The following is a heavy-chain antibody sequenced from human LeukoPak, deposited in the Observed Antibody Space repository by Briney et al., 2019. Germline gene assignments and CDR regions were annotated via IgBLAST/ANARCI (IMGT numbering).Heavy chain of an antibody. Sequence: GGSLRLSCAASGFTFSSYSMKSVRRDPRKGLGWVSSITSSSRYIYYADSVKGRFTISRDNAKYALYLQMNSLRAEDTAVYYCARELVVPAAFYYYYYGMDVWGQGTTVTVSS. CDR2: ITSSSRYI. CDR3: ARELVVPAAFYYYYYGMDV. CDR1: GFTFSSYS. D-gene: IGHD2-2*01. V-gene: IGHV3-21*01. J-gene: IGHJ6*02.